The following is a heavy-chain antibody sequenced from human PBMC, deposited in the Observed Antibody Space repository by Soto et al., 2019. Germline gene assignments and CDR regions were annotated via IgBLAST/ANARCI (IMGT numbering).Heavy chain of an antibody. CDR2: MNPNSGNT. Sequence: ASVKVSCKASGYTFTSYDINWVRQATGQGLEWMGWMNPNSGNTGYAQKFQGRVTMTRNTSISTAYMELSSLRSEDTAVYYCARGALTSDYGDYVVWFDPWGQGTLVIVSS. V-gene: IGHV1-8*01. CDR1: GYTFTSYD. D-gene: IGHD4-17*01. CDR3: ARGALTSDYGDYVVWFDP. J-gene: IGHJ5*02.